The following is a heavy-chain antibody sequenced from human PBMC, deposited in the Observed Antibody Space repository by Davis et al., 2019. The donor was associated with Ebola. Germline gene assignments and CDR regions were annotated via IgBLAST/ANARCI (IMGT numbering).Heavy chain of an antibody. Sequence: PGGSLRLSCAASGFTFSSYGMHWVRQAPGKGLEWVAVISYDGSNKYYADSVKGRFTISRDNSKNTLYLQMNSLRAEDTAVYYCAKDRVVWAGIVVVPDPWGQGTLVTVSS. J-gene: IGHJ5*02. CDR3: AKDRVVWAGIVVVPDP. V-gene: IGHV3-30*18. CDR2: ISYDGSNK. CDR1: GFTFSSYG. D-gene: IGHD2-2*01.